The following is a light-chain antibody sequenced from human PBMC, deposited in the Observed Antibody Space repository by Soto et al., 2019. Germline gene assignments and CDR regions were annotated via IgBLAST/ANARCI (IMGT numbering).Light chain of an antibody. CDR2: GAS. J-gene: IGKJ1*01. V-gene: IGKV3-20*01. CDR3: QQYGSSPET. CDR1: QSLSGN. Sequence: EIVMTQSPATLSVSPGESATLSCRASQSLSGNLAWYQQKPGQAPRLLIYGASSRATGIPDRFGGSGSGTDFTLTISRLEPEDFAVYYCQQYGSSPETFGQGTKVDIK.